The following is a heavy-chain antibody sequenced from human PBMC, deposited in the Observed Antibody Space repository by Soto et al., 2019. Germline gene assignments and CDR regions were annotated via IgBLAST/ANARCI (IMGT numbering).Heavy chain of an antibody. J-gene: IGHJ6*02. V-gene: IGHV4-34*01. Sequence: LETLSLTCGVYGGSFSCYYVSWIRQPPGKGLEWIGEINHSGSTNYNPSLKSRVTISVDTSKNQFSLKLSSVTAADTAVYYCARDVVGVCSGGSCYSPPYGMDVWGQGTTVTVSS. D-gene: IGHD2-15*01. CDR1: GGSFSCYY. CDR3: ARDVVGVCSGGSCYSPPYGMDV. CDR2: INHSGST.